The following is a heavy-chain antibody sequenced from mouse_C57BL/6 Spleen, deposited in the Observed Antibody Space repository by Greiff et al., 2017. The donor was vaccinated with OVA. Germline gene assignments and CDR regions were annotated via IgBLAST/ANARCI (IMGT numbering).Heavy chain of an antibody. CDR2: INPNNGGT. CDR1: GYTFTDYY. Sequence: EVQLQQSGPELVKPGASVKISCKASGYTFTDYYMNWVKQSHGKSLEWIGDINPNNGGTSYNQKFKGKATLTVDKSSSTAYMELRSLTSEDSAVYYCASGLYYDYEFYYAMDYWGQGTSVTVSS. J-gene: IGHJ4*01. D-gene: IGHD2-4*01. CDR3: ASGLYYDYEFYYAMDY. V-gene: IGHV1-26*01.